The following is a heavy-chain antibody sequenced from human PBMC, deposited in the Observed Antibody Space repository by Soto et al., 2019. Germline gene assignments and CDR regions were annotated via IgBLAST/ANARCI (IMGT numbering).Heavy chain of an antibody. D-gene: IGHD3-9*01. V-gene: IGHV3-11*01. CDR3: ASGLTPFAA. CDR2: ISASGNTI. Sequence: QGHLVESGGALVKPGGSLRLSCAASGFTFSEYYMSWIRQAPGEGLDWISYISASGNTIYYVDSVKGRFTISRDNAKNSLSLEMNSLRAEDTAVYYCASGLTPFAAWGQGTLVTVSS. J-gene: IGHJ5*02. CDR1: GFTFSEYY.